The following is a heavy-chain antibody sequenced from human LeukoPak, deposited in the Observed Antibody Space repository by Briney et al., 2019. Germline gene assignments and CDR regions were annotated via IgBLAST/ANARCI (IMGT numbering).Heavy chain of an antibody. J-gene: IGHJ3*02. Sequence: GGSLRLSCAASGFTFSSYWMHWVRHAPGKGLVWVSRINSDGSSTSYADSVKGRFTISRDNAKNTLYLQMNSLRAEDTAVYYCARDRHPYYDFWSGYPNDDAFDIWGQGTMATVSS. V-gene: IGHV3-74*01. CDR1: GFTFSSYW. CDR2: INSDGSST. D-gene: IGHD3-3*01. CDR3: ARDRHPYYDFWSGYPNDDAFDI.